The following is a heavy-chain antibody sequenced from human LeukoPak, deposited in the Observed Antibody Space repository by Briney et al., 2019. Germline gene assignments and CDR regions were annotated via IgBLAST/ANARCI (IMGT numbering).Heavy chain of an antibody. D-gene: IGHD3-22*01. CDR2: MYYSGST. Sequence: SETLSLICAAYGGSFSGYYWSGIRQPPGEGLEWIAYMYYSGSTYYNPSLKSRVTMSADTSKNQLSLKLSSVTAADTAVYYCARPYYYDSRIDPWGQGILVTVSS. CDR3: ARPYYYDSRIDP. J-gene: IGHJ5*02. CDR1: GGSFSGYY. V-gene: IGHV4-30-4*08.